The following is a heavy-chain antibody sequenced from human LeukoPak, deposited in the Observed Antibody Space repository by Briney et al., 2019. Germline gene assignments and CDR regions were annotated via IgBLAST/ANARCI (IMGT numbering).Heavy chain of an antibody. D-gene: IGHD6-13*01. J-gene: IGHJ6*03. CDR1: GFTFDDYG. CDR2: INWNGGST. V-gene: IGHV3-20*04. CDR3: ARDGSSWYEDYYYYMGV. Sequence: GGSLRLSCAASGFTFDDYGMSWVRQAPGKGLEWVSGINWNGGSTGYADSVKGRFTISRDNAKKSLYLQMNSLRAEDTALYYCARDGSSWYEDYYYYMGVWGKGTTVTVSS.